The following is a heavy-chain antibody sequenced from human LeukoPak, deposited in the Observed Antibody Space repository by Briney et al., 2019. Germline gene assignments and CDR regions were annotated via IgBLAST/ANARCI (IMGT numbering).Heavy chain of an antibody. CDR1: GFTFSNYG. J-gene: IGHJ4*02. CDR3: AKDIQEYSSGWYVDY. V-gene: IGHV3-33*06. Sequence: GGSLRLSCAASGFTFSNYGMHWVRQAPGKGLEWVAVIWYDGSNRYYADSVKGRFTISRDNSKNMLYLQMNSLRAEDTAVYYCAKDIQEYSSGWYVDYWGQGTLVTVSS. CDR2: IWYDGSNR. D-gene: IGHD6-19*01.